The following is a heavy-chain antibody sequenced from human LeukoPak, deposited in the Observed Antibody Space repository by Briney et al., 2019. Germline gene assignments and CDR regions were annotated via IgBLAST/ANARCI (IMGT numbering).Heavy chain of an antibody. CDR2: IRDDGSNK. CDR3: AKDSNDVVVVPAAIDY. CDR1: GFTFSSYG. D-gene: IGHD2-2*01. Sequence: GGSLRLSCAASGFTFSSYGMHWVRQAPGKGLEWVAFIRDDGSNKYYADSVKGRFTISRDKSKNTLHLQMNSLRAEDTAVYYCAKDSNDVVVVPAAIDYWGQGTLVTVSS. V-gene: IGHV3-30*02. J-gene: IGHJ4*02.